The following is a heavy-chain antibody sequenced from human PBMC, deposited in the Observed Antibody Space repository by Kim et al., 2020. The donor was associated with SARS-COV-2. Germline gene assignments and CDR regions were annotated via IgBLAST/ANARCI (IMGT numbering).Heavy chain of an antibody. CDR3: ARGTGYYYDSSGYYYSPYYYYYGMDV. Sequence: SETLSLTCAVYGGSFSGYYWSWIRQPPGKGLEWIGEINHSGSTNYNPSLKSRVTISVDTSKNQFSLKLSSVTAADTAEYYCARGTGYYYDSSGYYYSPYYYYYGMDVWGQGTTVTVSS. V-gene: IGHV4-34*01. CDR1: GGSFSGYY. D-gene: IGHD3-22*01. J-gene: IGHJ6*02. CDR2: INHSGST.